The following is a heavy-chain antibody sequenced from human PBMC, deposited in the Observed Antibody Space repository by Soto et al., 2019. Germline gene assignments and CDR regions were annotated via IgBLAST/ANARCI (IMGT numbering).Heavy chain of an antibody. J-gene: IGHJ6*02. Sequence: PGGSLRLSCAASGFTFSSYGMHLVRQAPGKGLEWVAVIWYDGSNKYYADSVKGRFTISRDNSKNTLYLQMNSLRAEDTAVYYCARDGIITIFGVVKGYYGMDVWGQGTTVTVSS. CDR1: GFTFSSYG. CDR2: IWYDGSNK. D-gene: IGHD3-3*01. CDR3: ARDGIITIFGVVKGYYGMDV. V-gene: IGHV3-33*01.